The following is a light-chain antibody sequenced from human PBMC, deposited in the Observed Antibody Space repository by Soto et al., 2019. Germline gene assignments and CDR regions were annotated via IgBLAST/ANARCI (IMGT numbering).Light chain of an antibody. CDR1: QGISSY. CDR3: QQLFDSPTP. J-gene: IGKJ5*01. Sequence: AIRVTQSPCAFSGSRGEIVTIACLASQGISSYLAWYQPKPGKAPKLLIYAASTLQSGVPPRFSGSGSGTEVSLTITSLQPEDFATYYCQQLFDSPTPFGQGTRLEIK. CDR2: AAS. V-gene: IGKV1-8*01.